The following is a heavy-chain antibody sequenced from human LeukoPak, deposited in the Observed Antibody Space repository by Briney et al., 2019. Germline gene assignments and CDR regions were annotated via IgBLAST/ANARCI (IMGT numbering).Heavy chain of an antibody. Sequence: SVKVSCKASGGTLISYTISWVRQAPGQGLELMGRIIPILGIANYAQKFQGSVTITADKSTSTAYMELSSLRSEDTAVYYCARAEIKRAFDIWGQGTMVTVSS. CDR3: ARAEIKRAFDI. J-gene: IGHJ3*02. CDR2: IIPILGIA. D-gene: IGHD3-16*01. V-gene: IGHV1-69*02. CDR1: GGTLISYT.